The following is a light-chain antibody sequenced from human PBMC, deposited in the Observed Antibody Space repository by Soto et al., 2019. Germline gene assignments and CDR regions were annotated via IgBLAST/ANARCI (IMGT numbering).Light chain of an antibody. CDR1: SSNVGSNT. J-gene: IGLJ1*01. CDR2: SDG. CDR3: SSYAGSNNFV. V-gene: IGLV1-44*01. Sequence: QSVLTQPPSASGTPGQRVTISCSGSSSNVGSNTVSWYQQLPGTAPKVLIYSDGQRPSGVPDRFSGSRSGSSASLAISGLQSGDEGDYYCSSYAGSNNFVFGTGTKLTVL.